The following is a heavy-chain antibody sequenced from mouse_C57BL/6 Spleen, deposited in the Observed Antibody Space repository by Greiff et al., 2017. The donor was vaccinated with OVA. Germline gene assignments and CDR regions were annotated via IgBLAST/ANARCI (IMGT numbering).Heavy chain of an antibody. Sequence: VKLMESGAELVRPGTSVKVSCKASGYAFTNYLIEWVKQRPGQGLEWIGVINPGSGGTNYNEKFKGKATLTADKSSSTAYMQLSSLTSEDSAVYFCARSWDRGYFDVWGTGTTVTVSS. CDR1: GYAFTNYL. J-gene: IGHJ1*03. CDR3: ARSWDRGYFDV. V-gene: IGHV1-54*01. CDR2: INPGSGGT. D-gene: IGHD4-1*01.